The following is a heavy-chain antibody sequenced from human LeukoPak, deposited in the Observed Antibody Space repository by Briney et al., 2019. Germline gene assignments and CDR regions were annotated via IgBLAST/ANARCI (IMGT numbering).Heavy chain of an antibody. D-gene: IGHD4/OR15-4a*01. V-gene: IGHV4-31*03. CDR1: GDSISSGGYY. J-gene: IGHJ4*02. Sequence: PSETLSLTCTVSGDSISSGGYYWSWIRQHSGKGLEWIGYIYYSGSTYYNPSLKSRVTISVDTSKNQFSLKLSSVTAADTAVYYCARDKVTMGLDYWGQGTLVTVSS. CDR2: IYYSGST. CDR3: ARDKVTMGLDY.